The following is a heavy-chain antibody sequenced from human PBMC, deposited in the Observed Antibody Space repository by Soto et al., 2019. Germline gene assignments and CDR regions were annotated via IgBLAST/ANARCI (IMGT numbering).Heavy chain of an antibody. J-gene: IGHJ6*02. CDR1: GYTFTSYG. CDR2: ISAYNGNT. D-gene: IGHD2-2*02. CDR3: ARDIVVVPAAINYYYYYGMDV. Sequence: GASVKVSCKASGYTFTSYGTSWVRQAPGQGPEWMGWISAYNGNTNYAQKLQGRVTMTTDTSTSTAYMELRSLRSDDTAVYYCARDIVVVPAAINYYYYYGMDVWGQGTTVTVSS. V-gene: IGHV1-18*04.